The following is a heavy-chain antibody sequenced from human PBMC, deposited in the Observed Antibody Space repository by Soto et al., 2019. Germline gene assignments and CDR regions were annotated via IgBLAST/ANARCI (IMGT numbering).Heavy chain of an antibody. CDR3: AGEADYLNWFDP. V-gene: IGHV3-48*02. CDR2: ISSSSSTI. Sequence: EVQLVESGGGLVQPGGSLRLSCAASGFTFSSYSMNWVRQAPGKGLEWVSYISSSSSTIYYADSVKGRFTISRDNAKNSLYLQMNSLRDEDTAVYYCAGEADYLNWFDPWRQGTLVTVSS. D-gene: IGHD4-17*01. CDR1: GFTFSSYS. J-gene: IGHJ5*02.